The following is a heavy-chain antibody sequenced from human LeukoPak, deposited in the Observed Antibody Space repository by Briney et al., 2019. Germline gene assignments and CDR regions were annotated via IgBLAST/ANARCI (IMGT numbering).Heavy chain of an antibody. Sequence: ASVKVSCKASGYTFTNSYIHWVRQAPGQGLEWMGIINPSGGSTSYPQKFQGRVTVTRDTSTSTVYMELSSLRSEDTAVYYCARAPYGSGSYYSHFDYWGQGTLVTVSS. D-gene: IGHD3-10*01. CDR2: INPSGGST. V-gene: IGHV1-46*01. CDR1: GYTFTNSY. CDR3: ARAPYGSGSYYSHFDY. J-gene: IGHJ4*02.